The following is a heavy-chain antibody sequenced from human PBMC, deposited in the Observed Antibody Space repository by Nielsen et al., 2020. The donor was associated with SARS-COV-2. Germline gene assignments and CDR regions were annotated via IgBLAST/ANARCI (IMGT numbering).Heavy chain of an antibody. Sequence: SETLSLTCTVSGGSISSGDYYWSWIRQPPGKGLEWIGYIYYSGSTYYNPSLKSRVTISVDTSKNQFSLKLSSVTAADTAVYYCARTGSTIFGVVIIPAWFDPWGQGTLVTVSS. CDR1: GGSISSGDYY. V-gene: IGHV4-30-4*01. CDR3: ARTGSTIFGVVIIPAWFDP. J-gene: IGHJ5*02. D-gene: IGHD3-3*01. CDR2: IYYSGST.